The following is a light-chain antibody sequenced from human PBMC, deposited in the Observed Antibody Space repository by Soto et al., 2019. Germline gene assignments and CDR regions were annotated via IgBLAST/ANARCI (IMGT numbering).Light chain of an antibody. J-gene: IGLJ1*01. Sequence: QSALTQPASVSGSPGQSITISCTGTSSDVGSYNLVSWYQQHPGKAPKLMIYEGSKRPSGVSNRFSGSKSGNTASLTISGLQAEDEADYCCCSYAGSSTFYVFGTGTKLT. CDR3: CSYAGSSTFYV. V-gene: IGLV2-23*01. CDR2: EGS. CDR1: SSDVGSYNL.